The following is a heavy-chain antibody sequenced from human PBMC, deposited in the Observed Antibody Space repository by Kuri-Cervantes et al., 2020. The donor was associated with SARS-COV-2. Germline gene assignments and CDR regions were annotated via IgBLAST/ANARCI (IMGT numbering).Heavy chain of an antibody. V-gene: IGHV3-11*04. D-gene: IGHD3-10*01. J-gene: IGHJ4*02. CDR3: ARTMSQNYYGSGSYYRRSDYFDY. CDR1: GGSISSYY. CDR2: ISSSGSTI. Sequence: GGSLRLSCTVSGGSISSYYWSWIRQPPGKGLEWVSYISSSGSTIYYADSVKGRFTVSRDNAKNSLYLQMNSLRAEDTAVYYCARTMSQNYYGSGSYYRRSDYFDYWGQGTLVTVSS.